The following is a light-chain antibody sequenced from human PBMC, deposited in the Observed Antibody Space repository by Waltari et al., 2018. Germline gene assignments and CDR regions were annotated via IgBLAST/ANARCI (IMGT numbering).Light chain of an antibody. CDR1: QSILYSSKDKHY. Sequence: DIVMTQSPDSLAVSLGERATINCKSSQSILYSSKDKHYVAWYQQKPGQSPKLLIYCASIRDSGVPDRFAVSGSGTDFTLTISRLQTEDVDIYYCQQYSSTPFTFGGGTRVEIK. J-gene: IGKJ4*01. CDR2: CAS. CDR3: QQYSSTPFT. V-gene: IGKV4-1*01.